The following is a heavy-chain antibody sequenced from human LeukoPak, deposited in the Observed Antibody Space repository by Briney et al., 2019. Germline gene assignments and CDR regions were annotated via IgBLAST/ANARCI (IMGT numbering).Heavy chain of an antibody. Sequence: SETLSLTCTVSGGSISSYYWSWIRQPAGKGLEWIGRIYTSGSTNYNPSLKSRVTMSVDTSKDQFSLKLRSVTAADTAVYYCARGYNWGSPTRNFYYLDVWGKGTTVTVSS. CDR2: IYTSGST. V-gene: IGHV4-4*07. D-gene: IGHD7-27*01. CDR3: ARGYNWGSPTRNFYYLDV. J-gene: IGHJ6*03. CDR1: GGSISSYY.